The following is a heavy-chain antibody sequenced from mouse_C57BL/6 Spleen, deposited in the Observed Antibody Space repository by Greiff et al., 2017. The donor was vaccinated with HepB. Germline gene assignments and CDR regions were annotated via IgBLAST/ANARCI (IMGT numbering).Heavy chain of an antibody. J-gene: IGHJ4*01. Sequence: QVQLKESGAELARPGASVKLSCKASGYTFTSYGISWVKQSTGQGLEWIGEIYPRSGNTYYNEKFKGKATLTADKSSSTAYMELRSLTSEDSAVYFCARGYYYGSSPYYAMDYWGQGTSVTVSS. CDR3: ARGYYYGSSPYYAMDY. CDR2: IYPRSGNT. CDR1: GYTFTSYG. V-gene: IGHV1-81*01. D-gene: IGHD1-1*01.